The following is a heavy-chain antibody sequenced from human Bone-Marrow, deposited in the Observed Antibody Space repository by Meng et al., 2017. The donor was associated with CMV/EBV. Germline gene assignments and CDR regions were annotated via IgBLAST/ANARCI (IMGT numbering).Heavy chain of an antibody. CDR2: INHSGST. V-gene: IGHV4-34*01. Sequence: SETLSLTCAVYGGSFSGYYWSWIRQPPGKGLEWIGEINHSGSTNYNPSLKSRVTISVDTSKNQFSLKLSSVTAADTAVYYCASSLDTDYYDSSGWFVFQHWGQGTRVTVSS. CDR1: GGSFSGYY. J-gene: IGHJ1*01. D-gene: IGHD3-22*01. CDR3: ASSLDTDYYDSSGWFVFQH.